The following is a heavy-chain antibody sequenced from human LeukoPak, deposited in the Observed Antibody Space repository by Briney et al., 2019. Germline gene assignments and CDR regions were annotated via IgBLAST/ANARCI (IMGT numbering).Heavy chain of an antibody. D-gene: IGHD3-3*01. CDR1: GGTFSSNA. Sequence: ASVKVSCKASGGTFSSNAISWVRQAPGQGLEWMGGIIPIFGTANYAQRFQGRVTITADESTSTAYMELSSLRSEDTAVYYCAIGHTYYDFWSGYWDYMDVWGKGTTVTVSS. CDR2: IIPIFGTA. V-gene: IGHV1-69*13. J-gene: IGHJ6*03. CDR3: AIGHTYYDFWSGYWDYMDV.